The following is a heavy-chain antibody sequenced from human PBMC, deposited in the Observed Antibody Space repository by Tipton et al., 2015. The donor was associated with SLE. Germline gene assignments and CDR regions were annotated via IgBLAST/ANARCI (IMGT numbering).Heavy chain of an antibody. Sequence: GLVKPSETLSLTYIVSGGSISSYYWSWIRQPAGKGLEWIGRIYTSESTNYNPSLTSRLTMPVDTSKNEFSLKLTSVTAADTAVYFCARDRIYGLDVWGQGTTVTVSS. CDR2: IYTSEST. V-gene: IGHV4-4*07. CDR3: ARDRIYGLDV. J-gene: IGHJ6*02. CDR1: GGSISSYY.